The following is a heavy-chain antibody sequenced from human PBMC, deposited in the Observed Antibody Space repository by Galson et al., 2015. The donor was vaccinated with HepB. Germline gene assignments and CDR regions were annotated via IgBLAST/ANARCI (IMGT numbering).Heavy chain of an antibody. J-gene: IGHJ5*02. D-gene: IGHD4-17*01. Sequence: SVKVSCKVSGYTLTELSMHWVRQAPGKGLEWMGGFDPEDGETIYAQKFQGRVTMTEDTSTDTAYMELSSLRSEGTAVYYCATVLHGDYASWFDPWGQGTLVTVSS. V-gene: IGHV1-24*01. CDR2: FDPEDGET. CDR3: ATVLHGDYASWFDP. CDR1: GYTLTELS.